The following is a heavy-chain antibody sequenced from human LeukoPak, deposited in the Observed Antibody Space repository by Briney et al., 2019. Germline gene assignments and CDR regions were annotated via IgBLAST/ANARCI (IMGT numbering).Heavy chain of an antibody. J-gene: IGHJ5*02. Sequence: GESLKISCKTSGYTFTNYWIGWVRQMPGKGLEWMGIIYPGDSDTRYSPSFQGQVTISADKSISTAYLQWSSLKASDTAMYYCARLGRFGELFRNWFDPWGQGTLVTVSS. CDR3: ARLGRFGELFRNWFDP. V-gene: IGHV5-51*01. CDR1: GYTFTNYW. D-gene: IGHD3-10*01. CDR2: IYPGDSDT.